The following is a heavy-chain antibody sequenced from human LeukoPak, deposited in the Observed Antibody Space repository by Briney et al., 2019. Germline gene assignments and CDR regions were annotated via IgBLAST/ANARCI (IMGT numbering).Heavy chain of an antibody. D-gene: IGHD3-16*01. CDR3: AKWGGQGVYNYYGGV. J-gene: IGHJ6*03. Sequence: GGSLRLSCEASGFTFSSYAMSWVRQAPGKGLEWVSGIIDSGDITYYANSVKGRFTISRDNSKNTLYLQMNSMRAEATAVYYCAKWGGQGVYNYYGGVGGKGTRVAVSS. CDR1: GFTFSSYA. V-gene: IGHV3-23*01. CDR2: IIDSGDIT.